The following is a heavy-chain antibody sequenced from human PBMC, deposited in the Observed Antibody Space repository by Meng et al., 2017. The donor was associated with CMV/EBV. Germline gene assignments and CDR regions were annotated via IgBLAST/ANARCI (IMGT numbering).Heavy chain of an antibody. CDR1: GFTFSDHY. Sequence: GGSLRLSCAASGFTFSDHYMDWIRQAPGKGQEWVGRTRNKANSYTTEYAASVKGRFTISRDDSKNSLYLQMNSLKTEDTAVYYCARLHDYGDPRGDYWGQGTLVTVSS. J-gene: IGHJ4*02. CDR2: TRNKANSYTT. V-gene: IGHV3-72*01. CDR3: ARLHDYGDPRGDY. D-gene: IGHD4-17*01.